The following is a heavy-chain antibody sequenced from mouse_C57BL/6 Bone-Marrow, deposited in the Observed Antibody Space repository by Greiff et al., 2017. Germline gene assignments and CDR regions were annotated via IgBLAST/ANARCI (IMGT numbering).Heavy chain of an antibody. Sequence: VQLQQSGPVLVKPGASVKMSCKASGYTFTDYYMNWVKQSHGKSLEWIGVINPYNGGTSYNQKFKGKATLTVDKSSSTAYMELNSLTSEDSAVYYCARSLLPYDDDEDWGQGTLVTVSA. CDR2: INPYNGGT. D-gene: IGHD2-4*01. J-gene: IGHJ3*01. CDR3: ARSLLPYDDDED. V-gene: IGHV1-19*01. CDR1: GYTFTDYY.